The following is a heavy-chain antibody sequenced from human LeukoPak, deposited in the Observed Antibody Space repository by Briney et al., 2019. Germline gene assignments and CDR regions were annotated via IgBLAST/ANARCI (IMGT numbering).Heavy chain of an antibody. CDR2: IYPGDSDT. CDR1: GYSFTSYW. CDR3: ARSNPFGCSSTSCSAWFDP. Sequence: GESLKISCKGSGYSFTSYWIGWVRQMPGKGLEWMGIIYPGDSDTRYSPSFQGQDTISADKSISTAYLQWSSLKASDTAMYYCARSNPFGCSSTSCSAWFDPWGQGTLVTVSS. V-gene: IGHV5-51*01. D-gene: IGHD2-2*01. J-gene: IGHJ5*02.